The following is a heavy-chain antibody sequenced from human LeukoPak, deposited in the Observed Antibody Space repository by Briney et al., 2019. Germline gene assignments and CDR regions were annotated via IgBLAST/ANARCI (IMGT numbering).Heavy chain of an antibody. Sequence: GGSLRLSCAASGFTFSNYAMNWVRQAPGKGLEWVSGISVSGGSTNYADSVKGRFTISRDNSKNTLYLQMNSLRAEDTAVYYCAKSWGFYYYGMDVWGQGTTVTVSS. CDR3: AKSWGFYYYGMDV. CDR2: ISVSGGST. D-gene: IGHD7-27*01. J-gene: IGHJ6*02. CDR1: GFTFSNYA. V-gene: IGHV3-23*01.